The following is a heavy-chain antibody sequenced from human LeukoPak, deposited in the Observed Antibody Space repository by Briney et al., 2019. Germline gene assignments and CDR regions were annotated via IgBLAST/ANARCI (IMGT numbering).Heavy chain of an antibody. CDR2: ISSSGRTV. D-gene: IGHD3-16*02. CDR3: ARDLSAGNWLDP. Sequence: GGSRRLSCAASGFSFSSYEMNWVRQAPGKGLEWVSYISSSGRTVYYADSVKGRFTISRDNAKKSLYLQMNSLRAEDTAVYYCARDLSAGNWLDPWGQGTLVTVSS. V-gene: IGHV3-48*03. J-gene: IGHJ5*02. CDR1: GFSFSSYE.